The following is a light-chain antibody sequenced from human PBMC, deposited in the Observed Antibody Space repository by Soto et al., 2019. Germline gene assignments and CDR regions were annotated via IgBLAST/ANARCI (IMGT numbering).Light chain of an antibody. V-gene: IGKV3-20*01. J-gene: IGKJ1*01. CDR1: QSVSSSD. CDR3: HQYGISPPT. Sequence: EVVLTQSPGTLSLSPGERATLSCRASQSVSSSDLAWYQQKPGQAPRLLISGAPNRATGTPDRFSGSGSGTDFTLTITSLEPEDFAVFYCHQYGISPPTFGQGTKVDI. CDR2: GAP.